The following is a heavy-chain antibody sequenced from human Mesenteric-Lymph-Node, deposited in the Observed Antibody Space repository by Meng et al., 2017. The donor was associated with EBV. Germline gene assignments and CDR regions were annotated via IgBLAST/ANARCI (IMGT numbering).Heavy chain of an antibody. V-gene: IGHV4-34*01. D-gene: IGHD2-15*01. CDR2: INPSGST. J-gene: IGHJ4*02. CDR3: ARYGCSGGSCYPYFDY. CDR1: GRSFSGDD. Sequence: VQLQQWGSGLLKASETLSLTCAVYGRSFSGDDWGWIRQPPGKGLEWIGEINPSGSTNYNSSLKSRVTMSVDTSKNQFSLKLSSVTAADTAVYYCARYGCSGGSCYPYFDYWGQGTLVTVSS.